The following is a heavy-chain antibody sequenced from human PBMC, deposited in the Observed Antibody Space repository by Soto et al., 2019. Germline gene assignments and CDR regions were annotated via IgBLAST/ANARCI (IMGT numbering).Heavy chain of an antibody. J-gene: IGHJ4*02. D-gene: IGHD6-19*01. V-gene: IGHV4-31*03. CDR1: GGSISSGGYY. Sequence: VQLQESGPGLVKPSQTLSLTCTVSGGSISSGGYYWSWIRQHPGKGLEWIGYIYDNDSTYYNPSLKSRVTMSVDMSRNQFSLKLRSVTAADTAVYYCARHHMAATDMYFDYWGQGTLVTVSS. CDR2: IYDNDST. CDR3: ARHHMAATDMYFDY.